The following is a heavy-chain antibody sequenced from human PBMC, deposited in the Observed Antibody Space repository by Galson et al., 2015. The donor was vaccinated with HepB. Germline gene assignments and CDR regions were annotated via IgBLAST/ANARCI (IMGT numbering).Heavy chain of an antibody. Sequence: SVKVSCKASGYTFTGYHMHWVRQAPGQGLEWMGRINPNSGGTNYAQKFQGRVTMTRDTSISTAYMELSRLRSDDTAVYYCARAAVVTPLFGYWGQGTLVTVSS. D-gene: IGHD4-23*01. CDR3: ARAAVVTPLFGY. CDR2: INPNSGGT. V-gene: IGHV1-2*06. CDR1: GYTFTGYH. J-gene: IGHJ4*02.